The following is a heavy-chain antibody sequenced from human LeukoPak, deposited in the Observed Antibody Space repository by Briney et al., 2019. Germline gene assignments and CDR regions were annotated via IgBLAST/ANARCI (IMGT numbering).Heavy chain of an antibody. CDR1: GDSFSSNSAA. CDR3: AREYSSGGSGWFDP. D-gene: IGHD6-19*01. V-gene: IGHV6-1*01. CDR2: TYYRSKWYN. J-gene: IGHJ5*02. Sequence: SQTLSLTCALSGDSFSSNSAAWNWIRQSPSRGLEWLGRTYYRSKWYNDYAVSVKSRITINPDTSKNQSSLQLNSVTPEDTAVYYCAREYSSGGSGWFDPWGQGTLVTVSS.